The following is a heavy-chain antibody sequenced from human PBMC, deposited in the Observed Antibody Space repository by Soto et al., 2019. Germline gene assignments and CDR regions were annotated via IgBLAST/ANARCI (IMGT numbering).Heavy chain of an antibody. CDR2: INADGSEK. CDR3: AKAKFYYDSSPYDS. V-gene: IGHV3-43D*04. D-gene: IGHD3-22*01. Sequence: SCAVSGFTFADYAVHWVRQSAGKGLEWVSFINADGSEKYYADSVRGRFTISRDNSKDSFYLQMNSLRLEDTAMYYCAKAKFYYDSSPYDSWGQGTLVTVSS. J-gene: IGHJ4*02. CDR1: GFTFADYA.